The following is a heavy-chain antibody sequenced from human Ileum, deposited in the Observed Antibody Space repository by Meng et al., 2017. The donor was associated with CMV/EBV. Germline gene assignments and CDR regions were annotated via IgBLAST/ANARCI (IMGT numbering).Heavy chain of an antibody. CDR3: AGDFAGNDWGYY. CDR2: INHSGESKI. V-gene: IGHV4-4*01. D-gene: IGHD3-16*01. J-gene: IGHJ4*02. CDR1: GGGIISGDE. Sequence: GAGGGIISGDEGTWGRQTRGKGLEGIGEINHSGESKINYKPYLNRRAIISEDKSRNEVDLNLSYVTAADTAVYFCAGDFAGNDWGYYWGQGALVTVS.